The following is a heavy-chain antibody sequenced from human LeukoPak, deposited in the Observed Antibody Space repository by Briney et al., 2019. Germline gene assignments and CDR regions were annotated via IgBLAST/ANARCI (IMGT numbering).Heavy chain of an antibody. CDR1: GFTFSSYS. V-gene: IGHV3-21*04. CDR3: ARAWGSGSYYRDY. D-gene: IGHD3-10*01. Sequence: GGSLRLSCAASGFTFSSYSMNWVRQAPGKGLEWVSSISSSSSYIYYADSVKGRFTISRDNSKNTLYLQMNSLRAEDTAVYYCARAWGSGSYYRDYWGQGTLVTVSS. J-gene: IGHJ4*02. CDR2: ISSSSSYI.